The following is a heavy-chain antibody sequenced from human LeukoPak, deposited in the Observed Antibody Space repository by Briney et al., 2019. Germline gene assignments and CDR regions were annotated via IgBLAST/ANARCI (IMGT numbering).Heavy chain of an antibody. CDR3: ARDRYYGLGTHPEGGSLDV. V-gene: IGHV1-69*04. CDR1: GGTFSSYA. J-gene: IGHJ6*02. Sequence: ASVKVSCKASGGTFSSYAISWVRQAPGQGLEWMGSIIPILGIANYAQKFQGRVTITTDESTSTAYMELSSLRSEDTAVYYCARDRYYGLGTHPEGGSLDVWGQGTTVIVSS. CDR2: IIPILGIA. D-gene: IGHD3-10*01.